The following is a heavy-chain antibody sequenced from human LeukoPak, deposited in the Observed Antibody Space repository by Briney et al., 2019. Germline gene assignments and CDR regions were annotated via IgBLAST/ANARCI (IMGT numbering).Heavy chain of an antibody. V-gene: IGHV4-34*01. Sequence: PSETLSLTCAVYGGSFSGYYWSWIRQPPGKGLEWIGEINHSGSTNYNPSLKSRVTISVDTSKNQFSLKLSSVTAADTAVYYCARGRVVLSNAVVPAANYYYYYYGMDVWGQGTTVTVSS. D-gene: IGHD2-2*01. CDR1: GGSFSGYY. CDR3: ARGRVVLSNAVVPAANYYYYYYGMDV. CDR2: INHSGST. J-gene: IGHJ6*02.